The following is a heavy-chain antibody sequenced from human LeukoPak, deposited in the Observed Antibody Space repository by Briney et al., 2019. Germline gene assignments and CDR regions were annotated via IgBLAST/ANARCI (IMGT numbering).Heavy chain of an antibody. CDR3: ARDSIRQQLYYFDY. Sequence: PGRSLRLSCAASGFTFDVYAMHWVRQAPGKGLEWVSGISWNSGGIGYADSVKGRFTISRDNSKNTLYLQMNSLRPEDTAVYYCARDSIRQQLYYFDYWGQGTLVTVSS. D-gene: IGHD6-13*01. J-gene: IGHJ4*02. CDR2: ISWNSGGI. CDR1: GFTFDVYA. V-gene: IGHV3-9*01.